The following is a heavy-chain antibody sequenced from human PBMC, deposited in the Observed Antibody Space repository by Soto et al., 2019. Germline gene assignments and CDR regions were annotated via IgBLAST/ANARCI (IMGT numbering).Heavy chain of an antibody. V-gene: IGHV4-39*01. Sequence: PSETLSLTCTVSGDSISSSNIRYYWGWIRQTPAQGLEWIGSVYYGGNTYYSPSLESRVTISVDTSKNQLSLRLSSVTAADTALFYCVRQGDYYDRSGPDYFDSRGQGIPVTVSS. D-gene: IGHD3-22*01. CDR2: VYYGGNT. CDR1: GDSISSSNIRYY. J-gene: IGHJ4*02. CDR3: VRQGDYYDRSGPDYFDS.